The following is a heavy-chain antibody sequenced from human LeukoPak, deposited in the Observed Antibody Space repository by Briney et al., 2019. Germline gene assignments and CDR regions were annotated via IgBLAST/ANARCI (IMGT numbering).Heavy chain of an antibody. D-gene: IGHD6-19*01. CDR1: GFTFSSYS. Sequence: PGGSLRLSCAASGFTFSSYSMNWVRQAPGKGLEWVSSISSSSSYIYYADSVKGRLTISRDNAKNSLYLQMNSLRAEDTAVYYCASVGGWPIYYWGQGTLVTVSS. J-gene: IGHJ4*02. CDR2: ISSSSSYI. V-gene: IGHV3-21*01. CDR3: ASVGGWPIYY.